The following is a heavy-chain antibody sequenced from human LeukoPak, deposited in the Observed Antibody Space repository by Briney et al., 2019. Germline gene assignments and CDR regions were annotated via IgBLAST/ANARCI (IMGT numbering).Heavy chain of an antibody. J-gene: IGHJ5*02. CDR3: AKDRRIAASGTGWFDP. D-gene: IGHD6-13*01. CDR2: ISGSGGST. Sequence: AGSLRLSCAASGFTFSGYAMSWLRQAPGHGLEWVSAISGSGGSTDYADSVKGRFTISRDNSKNTLYLQMNSLRAEDTAVYYCAKDRRIAASGTGWFDPWGQGTLVTVSS. CDR1: GFTFSGYA. V-gene: IGHV3-23*01.